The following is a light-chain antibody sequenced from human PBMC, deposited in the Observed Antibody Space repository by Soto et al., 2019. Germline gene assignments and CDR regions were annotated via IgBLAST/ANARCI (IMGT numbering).Light chain of an antibody. V-gene: IGLV2-14*01. Sequence: QSALTQPASVSGSPGQSITISCAGTRSDNGASNSVSWYQHLPGRSPILIIYEATNRPSGVSERFSGSKAGDTASLTISGLQADDEAEYFCISYKTDDTFVFGSGTKVTVL. CDR2: EAT. J-gene: IGLJ1*01. CDR3: ISYKTDDTFV. CDR1: RSDNGASNS.